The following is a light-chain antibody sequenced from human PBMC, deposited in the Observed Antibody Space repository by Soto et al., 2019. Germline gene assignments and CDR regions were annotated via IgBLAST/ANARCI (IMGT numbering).Light chain of an antibody. CDR1: SSDVGGYNY. J-gene: IGLJ2*01. CDR2: DVS. V-gene: IGLV2-11*01. Sequence: QSALTQPRSVSGSPGQSVTISCTGTSSDVGGYNYVSWYQQHPGKAPKLMIYDVSKRPSGVPDRFSGSKSGNTASLTISGLQAEDEADYSCCSYVVFGGGTKLTVL. CDR3: CSYVV.